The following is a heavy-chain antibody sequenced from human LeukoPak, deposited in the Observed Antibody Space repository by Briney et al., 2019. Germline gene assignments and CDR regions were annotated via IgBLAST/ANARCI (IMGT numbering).Heavy chain of an antibody. CDR2: IDPSDGHP. V-gene: IGHV5-10-1*01. CDR1: AYSFTNYW. J-gene: IGHJ5*01. CDR3: ARLWRRAGFVGSVIVSNWFDL. Sequence: GESLRISCQGSAYSFTNYWITWVRQMPGKGLEWMGRIDPSDGHPNYDPSFEGHVSMSVDKSINTVYLQWSSLKTSDTARYYCARLWRRAGFVGSVIVSNWFDLWGQGTLVTVSS. D-gene: IGHD3-16*02.